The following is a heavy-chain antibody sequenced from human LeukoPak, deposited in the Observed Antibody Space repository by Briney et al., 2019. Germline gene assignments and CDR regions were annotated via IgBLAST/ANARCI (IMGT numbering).Heavy chain of an antibody. D-gene: IGHD2-15*01. V-gene: IGHV1-2*02. Sequence: ASVKVSCKASGYTFTGYYMHWVRQAPGQGLEWMGWVNPNSGGTNYAQKFQGRVTMTRDTSISTAYMELSRLRSDDTAVYYCARVLPYCSGGSCYSGGYFDYWGQGTLVTVSS. CDR1: GYTFTGYY. CDR2: VNPNSGGT. CDR3: ARVLPYCSGGSCYSGGYFDY. J-gene: IGHJ4*02.